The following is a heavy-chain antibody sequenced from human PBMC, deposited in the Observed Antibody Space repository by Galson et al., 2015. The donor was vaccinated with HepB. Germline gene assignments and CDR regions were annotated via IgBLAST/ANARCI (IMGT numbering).Heavy chain of an antibody. CDR1: GGTFSSYA. J-gene: IGHJ6*02. CDR3: ARGFTAVAGPVTGYYGMDV. D-gene: IGHD6-19*01. V-gene: IGHV1-69*13. CDR2: IIPIFGTA. Sequence: SVKVSCKASGGTFSSYAISWVRQAPGQGLEWMGGIIPIFGTANYAQKFQGRVTITADESTSTAYMELSSLRSEDTAVYYCARGFTAVAGPVTGYYGMDVWGQGTTVTVSS.